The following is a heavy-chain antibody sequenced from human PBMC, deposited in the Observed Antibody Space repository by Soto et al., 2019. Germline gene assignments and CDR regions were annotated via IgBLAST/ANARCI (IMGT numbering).Heavy chain of an antibody. CDR3: ARQIYDSDTGPNYQYYFDS. J-gene: IGHJ4*02. V-gene: IGHV5-10-1*01. Sequence: GESLKISCKGSGYSFAGYWITWVRQKPGKGLEWMGRIDPSDSQTYYSPSFRGHVTISVTKSITTVFLQWSSLRASDTAMYYCARQIYDSDTGPNYQYYFDSWGQGTPVTVSS. D-gene: IGHD5-18*01. CDR2: IDPSDSQT. CDR1: GYSFAGYW.